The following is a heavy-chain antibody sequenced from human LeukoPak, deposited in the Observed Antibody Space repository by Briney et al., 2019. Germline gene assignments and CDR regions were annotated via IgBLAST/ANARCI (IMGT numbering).Heavy chain of an antibody. CDR3: ARVTSRLGWFDP. Sequence: SETLSLTCTVSGGSISSYYWSWIRQPPGKGLEWIGYIYYSGSTSYNPSLKSRVTISVDTSKNQFSLKLTSVTAADTAVYYCARVTSRLGWFDPWGQGTLVTVSS. CDR2: IYYSGST. CDR1: GGSISSYY. D-gene: IGHD1-14*01. J-gene: IGHJ5*02. V-gene: IGHV4-59*01.